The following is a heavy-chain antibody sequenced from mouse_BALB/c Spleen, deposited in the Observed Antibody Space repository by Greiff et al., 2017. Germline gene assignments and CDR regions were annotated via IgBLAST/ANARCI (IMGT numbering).Heavy chain of an antibody. CDR1: GFTFSSYT. D-gene: IGHD2-1*01. J-gene: IGHJ4*01. CDR2: ISNGGGST. CDR3: AGHNYGNGNAMDY. Sequence: DVMVVESGGGLVQPGGSLKLSCAASGFTFSSYTMSWVRQTPEKRLEWVAYISNGGGSTYYPDTVKGRFTISRDNAKNTLYLQMSSLKSEDTAMYYCAGHNYGNGNAMDYWGQGTSVTVSS. V-gene: IGHV5-12-2*01.